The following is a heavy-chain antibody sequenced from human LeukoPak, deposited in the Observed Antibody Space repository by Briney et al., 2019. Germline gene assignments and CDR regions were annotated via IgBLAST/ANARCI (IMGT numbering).Heavy chain of an antibody. J-gene: IGHJ4*02. CDR1: GFTFSSYG. V-gene: IGHV3-30*02. D-gene: IGHD6-19*01. CDR3: AKDLHSSGRSARFDY. Sequence: PGGSLRLSCAASGFTFSSYGMHWVRQAPGKGLEWVAFIRYDGSNKYYADSVKGRFTISRDNSKNTLYLQMNSLRAEDTAVYYCAKDLHSSGRSARFDYWGQGTLVTVSS. CDR2: IRYDGSNK.